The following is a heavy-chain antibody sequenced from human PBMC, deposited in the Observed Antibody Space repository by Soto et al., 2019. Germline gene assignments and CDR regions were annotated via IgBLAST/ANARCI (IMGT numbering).Heavy chain of an antibody. CDR3: AHGSGWLFDY. Sequence: QITLKESGPTLVKPTQTLTLTCTFSGFSLTSPAVGVGWIRQPPGKAPEWLALVYWDGDEEYSPSLRNRLTLTKDTSKNQVVLTMTNMDPVDTDTYYCAHGSGWLFDYWGQGTLVTVSS. V-gene: IGHV2-5*02. J-gene: IGHJ4*02. D-gene: IGHD6-19*01. CDR1: GFSLTSPAVG. CDR2: VYWDGDE.